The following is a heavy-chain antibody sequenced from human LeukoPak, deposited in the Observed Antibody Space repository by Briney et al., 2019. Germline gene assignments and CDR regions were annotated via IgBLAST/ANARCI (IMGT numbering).Heavy chain of an antibody. Sequence: GGSLRLSCAASGFTFSSYGMHWVRQAPGKGLEWVAVIWYDGSNKYYADSVKGRFTISRDNSKNTLYLQMNSLRAEDTAVYYCAKDHRQWLVREYYFDYWGQGTLVTVSS. CDR3: AKDHRQWLVREYYFDY. V-gene: IGHV3-30*02. D-gene: IGHD6-19*01. CDR1: GFTFSSYG. CDR2: IWYDGSNK. J-gene: IGHJ4*02.